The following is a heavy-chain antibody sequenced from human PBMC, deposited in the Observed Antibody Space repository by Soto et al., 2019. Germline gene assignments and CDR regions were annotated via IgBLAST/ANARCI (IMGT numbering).Heavy chain of an antibody. CDR1: GFTFRSYA. J-gene: IGHJ4*02. V-gene: IGHV3-23*01. CDR3: ARYIRGPTVFYFDF. CDR2: VTYNGDNT. Sequence: PGVSLRLSCASSGFTFRSYAMTWVRQAPGKGLEWVSVVTYNGDNTYYADSVKGRFTISRDNSKEKVDLQMNSLTAEDTAVYYCARYIRGPTVFYFDFWGPGVLVTVSS. D-gene: IGHD3-3*02.